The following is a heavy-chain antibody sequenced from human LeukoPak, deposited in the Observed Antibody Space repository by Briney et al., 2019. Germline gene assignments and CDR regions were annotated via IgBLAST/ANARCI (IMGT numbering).Heavy chain of an antibody. CDR3: AREQAAVHFDY. CDR2: ISYDGSNK. Sequence: GGSLRLSCAASGFTFSTYAMSWVRQAPGKGLEWVAVISYDGSNKYYADSVKGRFTISRDNSKNTLYLQMNSLRAEDTAVYYCAREQAAVHFDYWGQGTLVTVSS. D-gene: IGHD6-13*01. CDR1: GFTFSTYA. V-gene: IGHV3-30-3*01. J-gene: IGHJ4*02.